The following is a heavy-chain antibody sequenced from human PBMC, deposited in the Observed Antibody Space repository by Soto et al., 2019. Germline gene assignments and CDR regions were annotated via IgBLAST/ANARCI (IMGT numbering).Heavy chain of an antibody. CDR1: GESVSSNSAG. CDR2: TYYRSKWYY. V-gene: IGHV6-1*01. D-gene: IGHD1-26*01. CDR3: ARGEQYSGRIFDY. J-gene: IGHJ4*01. Sequence: PSQTLSLTCAVTGESVSSNSAGWSCVRQSPSRGLEWLGRTYYRSKWYYEYAVSVRGRITINPDTSKNQYSLQLNSVTPEDTAVYFCARGEQYSGRIFDYWGQGTLVTVSS.